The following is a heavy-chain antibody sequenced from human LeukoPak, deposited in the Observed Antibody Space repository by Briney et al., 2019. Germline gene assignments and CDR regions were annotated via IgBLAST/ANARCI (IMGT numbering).Heavy chain of an antibody. D-gene: IGHD3-10*02. Sequence: PSDTLSLTCVVSGYSLTTAHYWDRTRPPPVKGLGWVGRIYHSGSTHNNPSLKSRVTMSIDTSKSKFSLDLNSVIAAGTAVYYCTRSVRYYSHYFMDVWGKGITVTVSS. J-gene: IGHJ6*03. CDR2: IYHSGST. CDR1: GYSLTTAHY. V-gene: IGHV4-38-2*01. CDR3: TRSVRYYSHYFMDV.